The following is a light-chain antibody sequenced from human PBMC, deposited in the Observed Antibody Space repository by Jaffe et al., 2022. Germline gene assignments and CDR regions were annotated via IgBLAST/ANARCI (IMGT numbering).Light chain of an antibody. Sequence: DIQMTQSPSAMSASIGDRVTITCRASQDITSYLAWFQQTPGKVPRRLMSVSSNLDSGVPSRFSGSGSGTEFTLTISSLQPEDFATYYCLQHSSYPLTFGGGTKVEIK. CDR1: QDITSY. J-gene: IGKJ4*01. CDR3: LQHSSYPLT. CDR2: VSS. V-gene: IGKV1-17*03.